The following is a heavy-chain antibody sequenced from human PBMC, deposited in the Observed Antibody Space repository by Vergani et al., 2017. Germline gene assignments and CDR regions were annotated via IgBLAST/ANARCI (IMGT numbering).Heavy chain of an antibody. Sequence: EVQLVQSGAEVKKPGATMKISCKVPGYTFTDHYMHWVKQAPGKGLEWMGLVDPEDGETIYAEKFKGIVTIAADTSTDTAHLELSSLRSEDTAVYYCATPQTVTTGGMDVWGQETTVVVSS. J-gene: IGHJ6*02. CDR1: GYTFTDHY. CDR2: VDPEDGET. V-gene: IGHV1-69-2*01. CDR3: ATPQTVTTGGMDV. D-gene: IGHD4-17*01.